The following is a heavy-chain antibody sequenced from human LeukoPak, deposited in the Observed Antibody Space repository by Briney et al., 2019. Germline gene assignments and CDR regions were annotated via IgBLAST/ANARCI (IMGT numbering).Heavy chain of an antibody. V-gene: IGHV3-7*01. Sequence: GGSLRLSCAASEFTFSSYWMSWVRQAPGKGLEWVANIKQDGSERYYVDSVKGRFTISTDNAKISLYLQLDSLRAEDTAVYYCALEAYGDDAFDVWGQGTLVTVSS. J-gene: IGHJ3*01. D-gene: IGHD4-17*01. CDR2: IKQDGSER. CDR1: EFTFSSYW. CDR3: ALEAYGDDAFDV.